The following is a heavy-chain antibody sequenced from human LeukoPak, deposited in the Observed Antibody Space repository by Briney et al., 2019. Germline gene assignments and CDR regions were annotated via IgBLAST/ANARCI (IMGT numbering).Heavy chain of an antibody. CDR2: IYYSGST. CDR1: GGSISSYY. D-gene: IGHD5-12*01. CDR3: ARGRGYSDYDYYFDY. J-gene: IGHJ4*02. V-gene: IGHV4-59*01. Sequence: SETLSLTCTVSGGSISSYYWSRIRQPPGKGLEWIGYIYYSGSTNYNPSLKSRVTISVDTSNKQFSLKLSSVTAADTAVYYCARGRGYSDYDYYFDYWGQGTLVTVSS.